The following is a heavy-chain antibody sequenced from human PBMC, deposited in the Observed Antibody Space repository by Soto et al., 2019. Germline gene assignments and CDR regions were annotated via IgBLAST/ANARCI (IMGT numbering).Heavy chain of an antibody. D-gene: IGHD5-12*01. J-gene: IGHJ6*02. CDR1: GGSISSYY. CDR2: IYTSGST. V-gene: IGHV4-4*07. CDR3: ASLRGYSGYGGYYYGMDV. Sequence: ASETLSLTCTVSGGSISSYYWSWIRQPAGKGLEWIGRIYTSGSTNYNPSLKSRVTMSVDTSKNQFSLKLSSVTAADTAVYYCASLRGYSGYGGYYYGMDVWGQGTTVTVSS.